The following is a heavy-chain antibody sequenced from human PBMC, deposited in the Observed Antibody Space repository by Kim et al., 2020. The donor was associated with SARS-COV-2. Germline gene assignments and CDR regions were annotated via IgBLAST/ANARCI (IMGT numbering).Heavy chain of an antibody. CDR1: GYTFTGYY. CDR3: ASTLAAAGYNWFDP. CDR2: INPNSGGT. D-gene: IGHD6-13*01. J-gene: IGHJ5*02. Sequence: ASVKVSCKASGYTFTGYYMYWVRQAPGQGLEWMGWINPNSGGTNYAQKFQGRVTMTRDTSTSTAYMELSRLRSDDTAVYYCASTLAAAGYNWFDPWGQGTLVTVSS. V-gene: IGHV1-2*02.